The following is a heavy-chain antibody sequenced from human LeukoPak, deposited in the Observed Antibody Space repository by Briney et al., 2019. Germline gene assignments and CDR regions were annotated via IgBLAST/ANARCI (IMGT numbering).Heavy chain of an antibody. CDR3: ARVRRITMTRGAFDI. CDR2: IYYSGST. CDR1: GGSISSSSYY. D-gene: IGHD3-22*01. Sequence: SETLSLTCTVSGGSISSSSYYWGWIRQPPGKGLEWIGSIYYSGSTYYNPSLKSRVTISVDTSKNQFSLKLSSVTAADTAVYYCARVRRITMTRGAFDIWGQGTMVTVSS. V-gene: IGHV4-39*07. J-gene: IGHJ3*02.